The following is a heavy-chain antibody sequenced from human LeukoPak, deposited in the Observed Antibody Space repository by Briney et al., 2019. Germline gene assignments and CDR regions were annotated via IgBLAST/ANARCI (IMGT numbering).Heavy chain of an antibody. J-gene: IGHJ4*02. CDR3: ASLYYYGSGENY. CDR1: GFTFDDYV. Sequence: GGTLRLSCAASGFTFDDYVMIGVRQAPGKRLEWGFGIIWNGGSTGYADSVKSRFTISRDNAKNSMYLQMNSLRAEDTALYYCASLYYYGSGENYWGQGTLVTVSS. CDR2: IIWNGGST. D-gene: IGHD3-10*01. V-gene: IGHV3-20*04.